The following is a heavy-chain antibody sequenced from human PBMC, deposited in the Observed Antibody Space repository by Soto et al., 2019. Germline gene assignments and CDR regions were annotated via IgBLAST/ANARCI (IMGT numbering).Heavy chain of an antibody. J-gene: IGHJ4*02. Sequence: ASVKVSCKASGYTFTAHSIHWVRQAPGQKFEWLGWITAGAGYTDYSQNFQGRVTITRDTSATTAYMHLSNLKSEDTAIYYCARENFPQSGSYYDSWGQGTLVPVSS. V-gene: IGHV1-3*01. CDR3: ARENFPQSGSYYDS. CDR2: ITAGAGYT. D-gene: IGHD1-26*01. CDR1: GYTFTAHS.